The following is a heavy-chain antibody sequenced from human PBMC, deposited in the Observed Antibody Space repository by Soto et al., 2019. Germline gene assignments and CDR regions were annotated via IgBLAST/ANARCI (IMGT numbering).Heavy chain of an antibody. CDR2: IGGYKGNT. CDR3: APHTLDTGMPSGY. V-gene: IGHV1-18*01. CDR1: GYTFTNYG. D-gene: IGHD5-18*01. J-gene: IGHJ4*02. Sequence: QVQLVQSGAEVREPGASVKVSCKASGYTFTNYGVSWVRQAPGQGLEWMGWIGGYKGNTNYAQKSPGRGTLTTDTSRSTADMELRSLRSDDTAVYYCAPHTLDTGMPSGYWGQGTLVTVSS.